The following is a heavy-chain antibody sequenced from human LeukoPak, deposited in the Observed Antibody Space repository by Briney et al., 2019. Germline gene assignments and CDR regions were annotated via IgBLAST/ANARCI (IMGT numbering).Heavy chain of an antibody. Sequence: ASVKVSCKVSGYMFTELSMHWVRQAPGKGLEWMGGFDPEDGETIYAQKFQGRVTMTEDTSTDTAYMELSSLRSEDTAVYYCATDLTYYYDSGLVYWGQGTLVTVSS. CDR3: ATDLTYYYDSGLVY. J-gene: IGHJ4*02. CDR2: FDPEDGET. D-gene: IGHD3-22*01. V-gene: IGHV1-24*01. CDR1: GYMFTELS.